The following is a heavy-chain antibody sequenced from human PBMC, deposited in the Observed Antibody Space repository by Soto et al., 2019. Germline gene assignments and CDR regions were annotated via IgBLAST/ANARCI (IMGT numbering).Heavy chain of an antibody. J-gene: IGHJ3*02. Sequence: SETLSLTCTVSGGSISSSSYYWGWIRQPPGKGLEWIGYIYYSGSTNYNPSLKSRVTISVDTSKNQFSLKLSSVTAADTAVYYCARGLRYFDWSPGAFDIWGQGTMVTVSS. V-gene: IGHV4-61*05. D-gene: IGHD3-9*01. CDR2: IYYSGST. CDR1: GGSISSSSYY. CDR3: ARGLRYFDWSPGAFDI.